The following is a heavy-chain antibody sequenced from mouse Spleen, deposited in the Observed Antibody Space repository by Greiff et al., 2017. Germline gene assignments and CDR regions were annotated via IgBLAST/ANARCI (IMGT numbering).Heavy chain of an antibody. J-gene: IGHJ3*01. CDR1: GFTFSDYG. V-gene: IGHV5-17*01. Sequence: DVKLVESGGGLVKPGGSLKLSCAASGFTFSDYGMHWVRQAPEKGLEWVAYISSGSSTIYYADTVKGRFTISRDNAKNTLFLQMTSLRSEDTAMYYCARGVRFAYWGQGTLVTVSA. D-gene: IGHD2-2*01. CDR2: ISSGSSTI. CDR3: ARGVRFAY.